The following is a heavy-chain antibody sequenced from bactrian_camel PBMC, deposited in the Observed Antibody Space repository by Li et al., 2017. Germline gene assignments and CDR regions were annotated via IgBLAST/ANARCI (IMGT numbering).Heavy chain of an antibody. Sequence: HVQLVESGGELVLPGGSLRLSCAASGFVFSNYWLYWVRQAPGKGLEWVCSINSDGTNTYCADSVKGRFIVSRDNAKNTVYLHMNSLKPEDSAMYVCAHSPSLGCLRQSADFIDYTRSWGQGTQVTVS. D-gene: IGHD5*01. CDR1: GFVFSNYW. V-gene: IGHV3S6*01. CDR3: AHSPSLGCLRQSADFIDYTRS. CDR2: INSDGTNT. J-gene: IGHJ4*01.